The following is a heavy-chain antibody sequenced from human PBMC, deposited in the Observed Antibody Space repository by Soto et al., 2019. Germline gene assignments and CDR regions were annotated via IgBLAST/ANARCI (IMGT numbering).Heavy chain of an antibody. CDR2: IYYSGST. CDR1: GGSIISSSYY. J-gene: IGHJ4*02. D-gene: IGHD5-12*01. V-gene: IGHV4-39*01. Sequence: SETLSLTCTVSGGSIISSSYYFCCIRQPPGKGLELIGSIYYSGSTYYNPSLKSRVTISVDTSKNQFSLKLSSVTAADTAVYYCAIVATSAFDYWGQGTLVTVYS. CDR3: AIVATSAFDY.